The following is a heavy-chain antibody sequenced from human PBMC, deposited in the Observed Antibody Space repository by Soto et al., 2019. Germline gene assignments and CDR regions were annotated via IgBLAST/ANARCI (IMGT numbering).Heavy chain of an antibody. V-gene: IGHV4-31*03. D-gene: IGHD3-22*01. J-gene: IGHJ4*02. CDR2: IYYSGST. Sequence: PSETLSLTCTVSGGSISSGGYYWSWIRQHPGKGLEWIGYIYYSGSTYYNPSLKSRVTISVDTSKNQFPLKLSSVTAADTAVYYCARWDDYYDSGLGYWGQGTLVTVSS. CDR1: GGSISSGGYY. CDR3: ARWDDYYDSGLGY.